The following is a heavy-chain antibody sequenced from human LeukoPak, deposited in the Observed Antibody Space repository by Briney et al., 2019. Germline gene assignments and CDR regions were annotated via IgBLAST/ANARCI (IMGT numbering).Heavy chain of an antibody. Sequence: GASVKVSCKASGGTFSSYAISWVRQAPGQGLEWMGGIIPIFGTANYAQKFQGRVTITADESTSTAYMGLSSLRSEDTAVYYCARDLAARPFWLWGQGTLVTVSS. CDR1: GGTFSSYA. CDR3: ARDLAARPFWL. D-gene: IGHD6-6*01. CDR2: IIPIFGTA. J-gene: IGHJ4*02. V-gene: IGHV1-69*13.